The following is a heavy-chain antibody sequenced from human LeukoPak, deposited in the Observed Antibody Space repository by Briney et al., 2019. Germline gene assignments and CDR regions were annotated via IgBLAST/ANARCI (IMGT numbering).Heavy chain of an antibody. J-gene: IGHJ5*02. V-gene: IGHV3-21*04. D-gene: IGHD6-13*01. Sequence: GGSLRLSCAASGFTFSNYAMNWVRQAPGKGLDWVSSITAGGSFKYYADSVEGRFTISRDNAKNSLYLQMNSLRAEDTALYYCAREHSSSWASDAHYPYWFDPWGQGTLVTVSS. CDR1: GFTFSNYA. CDR3: AREHSSSWASDAHYPYWFDP. CDR2: ITAGGSFK.